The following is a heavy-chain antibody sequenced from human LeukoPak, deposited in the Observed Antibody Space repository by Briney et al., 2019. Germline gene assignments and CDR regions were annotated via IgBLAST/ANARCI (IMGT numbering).Heavy chain of an antibody. D-gene: IGHD3-10*01. CDR2: ISSSSSYT. V-gene: IGHV3-11*06. J-gene: IGHJ3*02. CDR3: ARWRFGDQSIDI. Sequence: GGSLRLSCAASGFTFSDYYMSWIRQAPGKGLEWVSYISSSSSYTNYADSVKGRFTISRDNAKNSLYLQMNSLRAGDTAVYYCARWRFGDQSIDIWGQGTMVTVSS. CDR1: GFTFSDYY.